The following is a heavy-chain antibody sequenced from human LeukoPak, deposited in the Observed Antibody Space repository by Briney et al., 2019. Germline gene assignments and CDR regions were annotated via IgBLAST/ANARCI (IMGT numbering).Heavy chain of an antibody. CDR3: TTEHYDSSGYWDPGAFDI. CDR1: GFTFSNAW. V-gene: IGHV3-15*01. J-gene: IGHJ3*02. Sequence: GGSLRLSCAASGFTFSNAWMSWVRQAPGKGLEWVGRIKSKTDGGTTDYAAPVKGRFTISRDDSKNTLYLQMNSLKTEDTAVYYCTTEHYDSSGYWDPGAFDIWGQGTMVTVSS. CDR2: IKSKTDGGTT. D-gene: IGHD3-22*01.